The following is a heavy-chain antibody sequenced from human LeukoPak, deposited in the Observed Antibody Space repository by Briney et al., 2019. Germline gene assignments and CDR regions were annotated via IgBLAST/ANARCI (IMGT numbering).Heavy chain of an antibody. D-gene: IGHD3-16*01. V-gene: IGHV3-23*01. Sequence: GGSLKLSCTASGFTFSSYVMTWVRQAPGKGLEWVSGISGSGDTYYADSVKGRFTISRDNSRNRLYLQMNSLRAEDAAVYYCAKDKDLSLGDDRQYWGQGTLATVSS. J-gene: IGHJ4*02. CDR2: ISGSGDT. CDR3: AKDKDLSLGDDRQY. CDR1: GFTFSSYV.